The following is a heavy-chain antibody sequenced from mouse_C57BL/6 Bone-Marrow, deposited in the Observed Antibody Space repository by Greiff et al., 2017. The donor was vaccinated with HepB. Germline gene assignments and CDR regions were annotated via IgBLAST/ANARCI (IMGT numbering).Heavy chain of an antibody. CDR2: IDPENGDT. J-gene: IGHJ4*01. V-gene: IGHV14-4*01. Sequence: EVKLVESGAELVRPGASVKLSCTASGFNIKDDYMHWVKQRPEQGLEWIGWIDPENGDTEYASKFQGKATITADTSSNTAYLQLSSLTSEDTAVYYGTTEGYTTVVATDYAMDYWGQGTSVTVSS. CDR3: TTEGYTTVVATDYAMDY. CDR1: GFNIKDDY. D-gene: IGHD1-1*01.